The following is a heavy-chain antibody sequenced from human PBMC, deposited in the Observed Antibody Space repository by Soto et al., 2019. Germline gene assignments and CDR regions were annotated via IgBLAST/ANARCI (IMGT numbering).Heavy chain of an antibody. CDR1: GFTFSYYW. D-gene: IGHD1-26*01. J-gene: IGHJ3*01. V-gene: IGHV3-74*01. CDR2: IHSDGSST. Sequence: EVQLLESGGGLVQPGESLRLSFAASGFTFSYYWMHWVRQAPGMGLVWVSRIHSDGSSTTYADSVKGRFTISRDNARNTLYLQMNSLRAEDTAVYYCARGDRGAFDLWGQGTVLTVSS. CDR3: ARGDRGAFDL.